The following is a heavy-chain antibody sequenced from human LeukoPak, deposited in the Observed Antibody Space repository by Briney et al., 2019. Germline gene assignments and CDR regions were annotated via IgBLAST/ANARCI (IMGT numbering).Heavy chain of an antibody. CDR2: FSESGNST. V-gene: IGHV3-23*01. Sequence: GGSVRLSCAASGLTFNNYAMIWARQATGKGLEWVSGFSESGNSTCYADFVKGRFTISRDNSKNTLYLQMNSLRGKDTAEYHCVKDSTNWYWYFDRWGRGTLVTVSS. D-gene: IGHD6-13*01. J-gene: IGHJ2*01. CDR3: VKDSTNWYWYFDR. CDR1: GLTFNNYA.